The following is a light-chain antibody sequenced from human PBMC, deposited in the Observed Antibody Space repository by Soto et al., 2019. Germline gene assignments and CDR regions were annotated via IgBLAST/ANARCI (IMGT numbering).Light chain of an antibody. CDR3: LQDYNFPWT. V-gene: IGKV3-11*01. CDR1: QSVSSY. J-gene: IGKJ1*01. CDR2: DAS. Sequence: EIVLTQSPATLSLSPGERATLSCRASQSVSSYLAWYQQKPGQAPRLLIYDASNRATGIPARFSGSGSGTDFTLTISSLQPEDFATYYCLQDYNFPWTFGQGTKVDI.